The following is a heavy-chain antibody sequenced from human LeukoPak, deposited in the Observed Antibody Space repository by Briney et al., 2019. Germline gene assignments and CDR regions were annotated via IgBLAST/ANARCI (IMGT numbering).Heavy chain of an antibody. D-gene: IGHD6-19*01. CDR3: ARDTQGGWSFGGRFDY. CDR1: GFTFSSYA. CDR2: ISYDGSNK. J-gene: IGHJ4*02. V-gene: IGHV3-30*04. Sequence: GGSLRLSCAASGFTFSSYAMHWVRQAPGKGLEWVAVISYDGSNKYYADSVKGRFTISRDNSKNTLYLQMNSLRAEDTAVYYCARDTQGGWSFGGRFDYWGQGTLVTVSS.